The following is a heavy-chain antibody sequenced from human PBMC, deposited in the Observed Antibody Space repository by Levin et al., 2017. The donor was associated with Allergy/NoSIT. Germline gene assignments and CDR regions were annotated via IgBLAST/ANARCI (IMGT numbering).Heavy chain of an antibody. V-gene: IGHV3-33*08. J-gene: IGHJ4*02. CDR1: GFTFSTYG. CDR3: SRGTGSNYAHFDY. Sequence: GGSLRLSCAASGFTFSTYGMHWVRQAPGKGLEWVSVIWYDGTTKYYGDSVKGRFTISRDNSKNTLYLLMSSLRAEDTAVYSSSRGTGSNYAHFDYWGQGTLVTVSS. CDR2: IWYDGTTK. D-gene: IGHD5-18*01.